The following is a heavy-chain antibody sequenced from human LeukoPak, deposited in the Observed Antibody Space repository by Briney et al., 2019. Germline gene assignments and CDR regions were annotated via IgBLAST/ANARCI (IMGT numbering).Heavy chain of an antibody. CDR3: ARDRVGYYDILTGSRMGYYYYGMDV. D-gene: IGHD3-9*01. J-gene: IGHJ6*02. Sequence: QTGGSLRLSCAASGFTFSSYWMHWVRQAPGKGLVWVSRINSDGSSTSYADSVKGRFTISRDNAKNTLYLQMSSLRAEDTAVYYCARDRVGYYDILTGSRMGYYYYGMDVWGQGTTVTVSS. V-gene: IGHV3-74*01. CDR1: GFTFSSYW. CDR2: INSDGSST.